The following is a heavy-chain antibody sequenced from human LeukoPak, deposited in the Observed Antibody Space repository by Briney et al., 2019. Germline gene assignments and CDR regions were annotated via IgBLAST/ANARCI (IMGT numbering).Heavy chain of an antibody. CDR2: IRSTSAII. V-gene: IGHV3-48*01. CDR1: GFTFKSYS. J-gene: IGHJ4*02. D-gene: IGHD6-13*01. Sequence: GGAIRLACAASGFTFKSYSMNWVRQAPRQGLEWVSYIRSTSAIIYYAVSVKGRFTVSRDNAKNSLYLQMNSLRAEDTAVYYCARFTAGDYFDSWGQGTLVTVSS. CDR3: ARFTAGDYFDS.